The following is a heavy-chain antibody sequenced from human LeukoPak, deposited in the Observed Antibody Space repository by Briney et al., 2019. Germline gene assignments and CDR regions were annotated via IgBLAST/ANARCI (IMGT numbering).Heavy chain of an antibody. J-gene: IGHJ4*02. D-gene: IGHD6-19*01. Sequence: GGALRVSCAATGLTFIDYDMHWVRQAIGKGLEWVSAIGIRGDTHYSGSVKGRFTISRENAESSLYLQMNSLRAEDTAVYYCARGGIQVSGIDEFDYWGQGTLVTVSS. V-gene: IGHV3-13*01. CDR1: GLTFIDYD. CDR3: ARGGIQVSGIDEFDY. CDR2: IGIRGDT.